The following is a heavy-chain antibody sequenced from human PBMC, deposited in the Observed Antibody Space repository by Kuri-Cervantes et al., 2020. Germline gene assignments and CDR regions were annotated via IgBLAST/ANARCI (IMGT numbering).Heavy chain of an antibody. J-gene: IGHJ3*02. CDR2: IYHSGST. CDR1: GGSFSGYY. D-gene: IGHD2-15*01. Sequence: GSLRLSCAVYGGSFSGYYWGWIRQPPGKGLEWIGSIYHSGSTYYNPSLKSRVTILVDTSKNQFSLKLSSVTAADTAVYYCARQGIVVVVAATLGRGAFDIWGQGTMVTVSS. CDR3: ARQGIVVVVAATLGRGAFDI. V-gene: IGHV4-38-2*01.